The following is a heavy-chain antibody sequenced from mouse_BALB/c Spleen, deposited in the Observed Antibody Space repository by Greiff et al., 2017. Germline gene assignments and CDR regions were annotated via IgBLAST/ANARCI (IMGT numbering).Heavy chain of an antibody. J-gene: IGHJ3*01. D-gene: IGHD2-1*01. CDR2: INPYNGDT. CDR1: GYSFTGYF. V-gene: IGHV1-20*02. CDR3: ARPTTDYGNYGFAY. Sequence: DVKLVESGPELVKPGASVKISCKASGYSFTGYFMNWVMQSHGKSLEWIGRINPYNGDTFYNQKFKGKATLTVDKSSSTAHMELRSLASEDSAVYYCARPTTDYGNYGFAYWGQGTLVTVSA.